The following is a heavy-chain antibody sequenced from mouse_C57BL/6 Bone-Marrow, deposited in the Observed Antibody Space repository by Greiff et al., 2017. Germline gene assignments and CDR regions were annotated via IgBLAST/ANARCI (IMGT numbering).Heavy chain of an antibody. J-gene: IGHJ4*01. D-gene: IGHD2-4*01. CDR2: ISPNYGTN. V-gene: IGHV1-39*01. CDR1: GYSFTDSN. CDR3: TRGYDYNNAMDY. Sequence: EVQLQQSGPELVKPGASVKISCKASGYSFTDSNMNWVKQSNGKSLEWIGVISPNYGTNSYNQKFKGKATLTVDQSSSTAYMQLNSLTSEDSAVCYSTRGYDYNNAMDYWGQGTSVTVTS.